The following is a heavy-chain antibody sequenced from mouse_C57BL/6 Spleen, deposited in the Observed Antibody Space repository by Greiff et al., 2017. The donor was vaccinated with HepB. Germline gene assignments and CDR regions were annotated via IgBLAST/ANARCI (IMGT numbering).Heavy chain of an antibody. Sequence: VQLQQSGPELVKPGASVKISCKASGYSFTSYYIHWVKQRPGQGLEWIGWIFPGSGNTKYNEKFKGKATLTADTSSSTAYMQLSSLTSEDSAVYYCARDHGNYFDYWGQGTTLTVSS. J-gene: IGHJ2*01. D-gene: IGHD2-1*01. V-gene: IGHV1-66*01. CDR2: IFPGSGNT. CDR3: ARDHGNYFDY. CDR1: GYSFTSYY.